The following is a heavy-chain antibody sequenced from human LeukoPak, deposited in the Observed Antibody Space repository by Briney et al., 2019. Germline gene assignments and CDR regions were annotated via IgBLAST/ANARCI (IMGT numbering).Heavy chain of an antibody. CDR2: ISGSGGST. CDR1: GFTFRSYA. V-gene: IGHV3-23*01. Sequence: GGSLRLSCAASGFTFRSYAMSWVRQAPGKGLEWASGISGSGGSTYYADSVKGRFTISRDNSKNTLYLQMNSLGAEDTAVYYCAKVAPYGNYLFHYWGQGTLVTVSS. D-gene: IGHD1-7*01. CDR3: AKVAPYGNYLFHY. J-gene: IGHJ4*02.